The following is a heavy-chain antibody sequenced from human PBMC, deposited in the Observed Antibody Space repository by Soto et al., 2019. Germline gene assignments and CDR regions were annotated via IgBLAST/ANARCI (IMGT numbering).Heavy chain of an antibody. CDR1: GFTFSSYA. CDR3: ARAYGSGSYYPPFPFDY. Sequence: QVQLVESGGGVVQPGRSLRLSCAASGFTFSSYAMHWVRQAPGKGLEWVAVISDDGSNKYYADSVKGRFTISRDNSKNTLYLQMNSLRAEDTAGYYCARAYGSGSYYPPFPFDYWGQGTLVTVSS. V-gene: IGHV3-30-3*01. J-gene: IGHJ4*02. D-gene: IGHD3-10*01. CDR2: ISDDGSNK.